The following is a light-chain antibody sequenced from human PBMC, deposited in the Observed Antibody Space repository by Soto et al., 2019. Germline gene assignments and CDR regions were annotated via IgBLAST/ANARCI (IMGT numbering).Light chain of an antibody. Sequence: QSALTQPASVSGSPGQSITISCTGTSSDVGAYTSVSWYQRHPDKAPKVMIYEVNKRPSGVSLRFSGSKSGNTASLTISGLQADDEAHYYCRSYISDNRSYVFGTGTKVTVL. CDR3: RSYISDNRSYV. J-gene: IGLJ1*01. V-gene: IGLV2-14*01. CDR2: EVN. CDR1: SSDVGAYTS.